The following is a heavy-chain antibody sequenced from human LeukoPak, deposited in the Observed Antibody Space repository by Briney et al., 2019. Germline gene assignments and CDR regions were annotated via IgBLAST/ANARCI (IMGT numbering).Heavy chain of an antibody. CDR2: IFNTGST. CDR1: GGSISTFY. Sequence: PSETLSLTCTIPGGSISTFYWSWIRQSPVKGLEWIGYIFNTGSTDYNPSLKSRITISVDTSKNQFSLKLNSVTAADTAVYYCARQNYDVRAYRYYGVDVWGQGTTVTVSS. CDR3: ARQNYDVRAYRYYGVDV. J-gene: IGHJ6*02. V-gene: IGHV4-59*08. D-gene: IGHD3-22*01.